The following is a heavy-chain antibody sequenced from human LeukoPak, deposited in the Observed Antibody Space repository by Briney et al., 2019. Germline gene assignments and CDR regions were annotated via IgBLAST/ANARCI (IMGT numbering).Heavy chain of an antibody. V-gene: IGHV3-21*04. Sequence: GGSLRLSCAASGFTFSSYSMNWVRQAPGKGLEWVSSISSSSSYIYYADSVKGRFTISRDNSKSTLYLQMNSLRAEDTAVYYCAKLGYCSSTSCYSGDYWGQGTLVTVSS. D-gene: IGHD2-2*02. CDR1: GFTFSSYS. J-gene: IGHJ4*02. CDR2: ISSSSSYI. CDR3: AKLGYCSSTSCYSGDY.